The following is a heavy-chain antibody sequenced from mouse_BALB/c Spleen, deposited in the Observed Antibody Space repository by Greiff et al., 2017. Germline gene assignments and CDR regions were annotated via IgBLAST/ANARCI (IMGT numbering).Heavy chain of an antibody. D-gene: IGHD1-2*01. CDR1: GFSLTSYG. J-gene: IGHJ4*01. Sequence: VQGVESGPGLVAPSQSLSITCTVSGFSLTSYGVHWVRQPPGKGLEWLGVIWAGGSTNYNSALMSRLSISKDNSKSQVFLKMNSLQTDDTAMYYCARARAATLAMDYWGQGTSVTVSS. CDR2: IWAGGST. CDR3: ARARAATLAMDY. V-gene: IGHV2-9*02.